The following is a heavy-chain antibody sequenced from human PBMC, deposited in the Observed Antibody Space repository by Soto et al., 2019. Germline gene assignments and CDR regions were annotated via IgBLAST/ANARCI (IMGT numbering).Heavy chain of an antibody. V-gene: IGHV3-74*01. CDR3: ARDIAVAGRPLWDYYGLDV. J-gene: IGHJ6*02. Sequence: EVQLVESGGGLVQPGGSLILSCAASGFTFSSYWMHWVRQAPGKGLVWVSRINSDESSTTYADSVKGRFIISRDNAGNTLYLQMNSLSAEDMAVYFCARDIAVAGRPLWDYYGLDVWGQGTTVTVSS. CDR2: INSDESST. CDR1: GFTFSSYW. D-gene: IGHD6-19*01.